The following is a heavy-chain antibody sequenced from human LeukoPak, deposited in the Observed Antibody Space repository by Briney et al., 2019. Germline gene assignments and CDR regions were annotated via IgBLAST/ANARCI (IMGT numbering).Heavy chain of an antibody. J-gene: IGHJ6*02. D-gene: IGHD6-6*01. V-gene: IGHV1-18*01. CDR1: GYTFTSYG. CDR2: ISAYNGNT. CDR3: ARGPYSSSEKKSYGMDV. Sequence: ASVKVSCKASGYTFTSYGISWVRQAPRQGLEWMGWISAYNGNTNYAQKLQGRVTMTTDTSTSTAYMELRSLRSDDTAVYYCARGPYSSSEKKSYGMDVWGQGTTVTVSS.